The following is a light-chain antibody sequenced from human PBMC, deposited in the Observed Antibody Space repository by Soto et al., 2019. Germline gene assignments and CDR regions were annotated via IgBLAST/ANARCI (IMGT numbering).Light chain of an antibody. CDR2: YDD. CDR1: GSNIGNNA. Sequence: SVLTQPPSVSEAPRQRVTISCSGSGSNIGNNAVNWYQQLPGKAPKLLIYYDDLLPSWVSDRFSGSKSGTSASLAISGLQSEDEADYYCAAWDDSLNGHVFGNGTKVTVL. CDR3: AAWDDSLNGHV. J-gene: IGLJ1*01. V-gene: IGLV1-36*01.